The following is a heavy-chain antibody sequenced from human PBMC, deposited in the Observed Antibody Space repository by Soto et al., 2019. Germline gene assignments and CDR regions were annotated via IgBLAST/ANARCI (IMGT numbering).Heavy chain of an antibody. J-gene: IGHJ5*02. CDR2: IKQDGSEK. V-gene: IGHV3-7*04. CDR3: ARALRFVASNWFDP. Sequence: GGSLRLSCAASGVTFSRYWMSWGRQAPGKGLEWVANIKQDGSEKYYVDSVKGRFTISRDNAKNSLYLQMNSLRAEDTAVYYCARALRFVASNWFDPWGQGTLVTVSS. CDR1: GVTFSRYW. D-gene: IGHD3-10*01.